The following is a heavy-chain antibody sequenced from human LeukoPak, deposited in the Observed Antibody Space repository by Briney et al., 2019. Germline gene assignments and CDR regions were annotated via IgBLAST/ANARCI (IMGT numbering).Heavy chain of an antibody. Sequence: GGSLRLSCAASGFTLSSYAMSWVRQAPGKGLEWVSAISGSGGSTYYADSVTGRFTISSDKSKNTLYLQMNSLRAEDTAVYYCAKENYYGSGSYFPVWGQGTLVTVSS. CDR2: ISGSGGST. D-gene: IGHD3-10*01. J-gene: IGHJ4*02. CDR1: GFTLSSYA. V-gene: IGHV3-23*01. CDR3: AKENYYGSGSYFPV.